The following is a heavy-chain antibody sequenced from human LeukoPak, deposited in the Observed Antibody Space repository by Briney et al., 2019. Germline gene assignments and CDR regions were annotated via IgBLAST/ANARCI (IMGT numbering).Heavy chain of an antibody. CDR3: AREGVYDGYAYFDY. D-gene: IGHD3-16*01. CDR2: INHSGST. CDR1: GGSFSGYY. Sequence: SETPSLTCAVYGGSFSGYYWSWIRQPPGKGLEWIGEINHSGSTNYNPSLKSRVTISVDTSKNQFPLKLSSVTAADTAVYYCAREGVYDGYAYFDYWGQGTLVTVSS. J-gene: IGHJ4*02. V-gene: IGHV4-34*01.